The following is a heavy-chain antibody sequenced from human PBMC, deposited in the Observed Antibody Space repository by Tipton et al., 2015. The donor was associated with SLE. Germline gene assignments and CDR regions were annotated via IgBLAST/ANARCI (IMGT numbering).Heavy chain of an antibody. Sequence: LRLSCAVSGYSIRSGYYWGWIRQPPGKGLGWIGSMYHSGSTYYNPSLKSRVTISVDTSKNQFSLRLSSVTAADTAVYYCVRRPVAGMLGRDYWYFDLWGRGTLVTVSS. CDR2: MYHSGST. CDR1: GYSIRSGYY. J-gene: IGHJ2*01. V-gene: IGHV4-38-2*01. D-gene: IGHD6-19*01. CDR3: VRRPVAGMLGRDYWYFDL.